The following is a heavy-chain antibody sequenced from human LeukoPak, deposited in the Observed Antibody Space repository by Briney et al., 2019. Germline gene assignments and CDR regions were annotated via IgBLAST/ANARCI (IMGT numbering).Heavy chain of an antibody. Sequence: VGSLRLSCAASGFTVSSNYMSWVRQAPGKGLEWVSVIYSGGSTYYADSVKGRFTISRDNSKNTLYLQMNSLRAEDTAVYYCARVSAYGSGSYYYGMDVWGQGTTVTVSS. CDR3: ARVSAYGSGSYYYGMDV. D-gene: IGHD3-10*01. J-gene: IGHJ6*02. CDR1: GFTVSSNY. V-gene: IGHV3-53*01. CDR2: IYSGGST.